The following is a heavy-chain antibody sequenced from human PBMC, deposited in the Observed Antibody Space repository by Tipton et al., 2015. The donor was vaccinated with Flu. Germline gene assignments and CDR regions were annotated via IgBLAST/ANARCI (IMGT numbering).Heavy chain of an antibody. CDR3: AKDMRSYGEFLDI. Sequence: SLRLSCAASGFTFDDYAMHWVRQAPGKGLEWVSGISWHSGSIGYTDSGKGRFTISRDNAKNSLYLQMNSLRAEDTALYYCAKDMRSYGEFLDIWGHGQMVPVSS. V-gene: IGHV3-9*01. D-gene: IGHD3-10*01. J-gene: IGHJ3*02. CDR2: ISWHSGSI. CDR1: GFTFDDYA.